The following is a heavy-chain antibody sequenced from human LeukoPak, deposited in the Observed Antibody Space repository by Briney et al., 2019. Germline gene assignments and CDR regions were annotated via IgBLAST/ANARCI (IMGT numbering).Heavy chain of an antibody. Sequence: PSETLSLTCTVSGGSISSTTYFWGWIRQPPGKGLEWIGSIYYSGSPYYNPSLKSRVTISVDTSKNQLSLRLSSVTAADTAVYYCARVRSGSPDYWGQGTLVTVSS. CDR2: IYYSGSP. J-gene: IGHJ4*02. CDR3: ARVRSGSPDY. D-gene: IGHD1-26*01. V-gene: IGHV4-39*01. CDR1: GGSISSTTYF.